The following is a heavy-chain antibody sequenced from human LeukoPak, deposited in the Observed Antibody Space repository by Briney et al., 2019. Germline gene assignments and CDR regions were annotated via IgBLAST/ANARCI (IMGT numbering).Heavy chain of an antibody. CDR1: GGSFSGYY. V-gene: IGHV4-34*01. CDR2: INHSGST. Sequence: SETLSLTCAVYGGSFSGYYWSWIRQPPGQGLEWIGEINHSGSTNYNPSLKSRVTISVDTSKNQFSLKLSSVTAADTAVYYCARVRGAVARYYYYYYYMDVWGKGTTVTVSS. CDR3: ARVRGAVARYYYYYYYMDV. D-gene: IGHD6-19*01. J-gene: IGHJ6*03.